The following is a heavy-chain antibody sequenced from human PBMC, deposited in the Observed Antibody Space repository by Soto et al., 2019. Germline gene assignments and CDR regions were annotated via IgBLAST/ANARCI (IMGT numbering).Heavy chain of an antibody. V-gene: IGHV3-30*18. J-gene: IGHJ4*02. CDR2: ISYDGSNK. Sequence: GGSLRLSCAASGFTFSSYGMHWVRQAPGKGLEWVAVISYDGSNKYYADSVKGRFTISRDNSKNTLYLQMNSLRAEDTAVYYCAKDRSWAVAGSYFDYWGQGTLVTVSS. CDR1: GFTFSSYG. CDR3: AKDRSWAVAGSYFDY. D-gene: IGHD6-19*01.